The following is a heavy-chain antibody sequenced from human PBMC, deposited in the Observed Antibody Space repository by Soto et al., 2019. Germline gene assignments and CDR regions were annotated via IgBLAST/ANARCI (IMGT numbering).Heavy chain of an antibody. V-gene: IGHV3-64*01. D-gene: IGHD6-13*01. CDR1: GFTFSSYA. Sequence: VQLVESGGGLVQPGGSLRLSCAASGFTFSSYAMHWVRQAPGKGLEYVSAISSNGGSTYYANSVKGRFTISRDNSKNTLYLQMGSLRAEDMAVYYCASLEAAAGTYAFDIWGQGTMVTVSS. CDR3: ASLEAAAGTYAFDI. CDR2: ISSNGGST. J-gene: IGHJ3*02.